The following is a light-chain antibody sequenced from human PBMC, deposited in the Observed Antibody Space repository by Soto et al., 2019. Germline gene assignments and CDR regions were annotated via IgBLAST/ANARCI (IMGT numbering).Light chain of an antibody. CDR2: KAS. J-gene: IGKJ5*01. CDR1: QSISSW. Sequence: PSTVSASVGDRVTITCRASQSISSWLAWYQQKPGKAPKLLIYKASSLESGVPSRFSGSGSGTEFTLTISSLQPDDFATYYCQQYNSYSYTFGQGTRLENK. CDR3: QQYNSYSYT. V-gene: IGKV1-5*03.